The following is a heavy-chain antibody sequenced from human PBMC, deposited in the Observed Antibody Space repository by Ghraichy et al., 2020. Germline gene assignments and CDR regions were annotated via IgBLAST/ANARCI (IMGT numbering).Heavy chain of an antibody. J-gene: IGHJ3*01. D-gene: IGHD3-16*01. Sequence: GGSLRLSCAATGFTFSSYTMNWVRQAPGKGLEWVSSISSTNDYIYYRDAVRGRFTISRDNVKRSLILQMNSLRPEDTAVYYCARDKAMGHNFWGHAFDLWGQGTQDTVSS. V-gene: IGHV3-21*01. CDR2: ISSTNDYI. CDR1: GFTFSSYT. CDR3: ARDKAMGHNFWGHAFDL.